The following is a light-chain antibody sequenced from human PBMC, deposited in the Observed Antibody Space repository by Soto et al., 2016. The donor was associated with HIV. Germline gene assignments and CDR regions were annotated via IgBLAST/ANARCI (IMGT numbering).Light chain of an antibody. CDR2: ATS. CDR3: LQDYDRPYT. V-gene: IGKV1-6*01. Sequence: AIQMTQSPSSLSASLGDRVTITRRASQGIKNELGWYQQKPGKAPKLLIYATSSLGGGVPSRFSGSGSGTDFTLTISSLQPEDSASYFCLQDYDRPYTFGQGPSWRSN. J-gene: IGKJ2*01. CDR1: QGIKNE.